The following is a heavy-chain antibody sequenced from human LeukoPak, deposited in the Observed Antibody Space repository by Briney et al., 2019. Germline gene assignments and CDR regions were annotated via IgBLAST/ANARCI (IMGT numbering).Heavy chain of an antibody. D-gene: IGHD4-17*01. CDR2: INKSGNT. V-gene: IGHV4-38-2*02. CDR3: AREDSDDYGYYFDY. Sequence: ASETLSLTCTVSGYSIRTDYYWGWIRQPPGKGPQWIGTINKSGNTYYNPSLRSRVTMSVDTSKNQFSLKLSSVTAADTAVYYCAREDSDDYGYYFDYWGQGTLVTVSS. CDR1: GYSIRTDYY. J-gene: IGHJ4*02.